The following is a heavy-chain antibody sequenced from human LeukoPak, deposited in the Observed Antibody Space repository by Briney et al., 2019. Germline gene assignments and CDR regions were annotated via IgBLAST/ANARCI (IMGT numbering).Heavy chain of an antibody. D-gene: IGHD6-19*01. Sequence: GGSLRLSCAASGFTVSSNYMRWVRQAPGKGLEWVSVIYSGGSTYYSDSVKGRFTISRDNSKNTLYLQMNSLRAEDTAVYYCARVYKWLVLTFYYYYMDVWGKGTTVTVSS. V-gene: IGHV3-53*01. CDR2: IYSGGST. J-gene: IGHJ6*03. CDR3: ARVYKWLVLTFYYYYMDV. CDR1: GFTVSSNY.